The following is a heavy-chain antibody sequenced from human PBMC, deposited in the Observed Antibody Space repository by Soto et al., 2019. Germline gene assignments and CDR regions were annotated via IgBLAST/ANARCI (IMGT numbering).Heavy chain of an antibody. CDR1: GGSISSGGYS. V-gene: IGHV4-30-2*01. J-gene: IGHJ5*02. D-gene: IGHD6-19*01. CDR2: IYHSGST. CDR3: ARNVIAVAGNNWFDP. Sequence: SETLSLTCAVSGGSISSGGYSWSWIRQPPGKGLEWIGYIYHSGSTYYNPSLKSRVTISVDTSKNQFSLKLSSVTAADTAVYYCARNVIAVAGNNWFDPWGQGKLVTVSS.